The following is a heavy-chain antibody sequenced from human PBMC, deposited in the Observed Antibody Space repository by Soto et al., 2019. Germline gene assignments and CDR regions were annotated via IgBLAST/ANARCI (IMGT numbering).Heavy chain of an antibody. D-gene: IGHD3-9*01. J-gene: IGHJ6*02. CDR1: GYTFTSYY. CDR2: INPSGGST. Sequence: QVQLVQSGAEVKKPGASVKVSCKASGYTFTSYYMHWVRQAPGQGLEWMGIINPSGGSTSDAQKCQGRVTMTRDTFTSTVYMELISLRSEDTAVYYCARMEDDYDILTGYYRTYYYGMDVWGQGTTVTVSS. V-gene: IGHV1-46*01. CDR3: ARMEDDYDILTGYYRTYYYGMDV.